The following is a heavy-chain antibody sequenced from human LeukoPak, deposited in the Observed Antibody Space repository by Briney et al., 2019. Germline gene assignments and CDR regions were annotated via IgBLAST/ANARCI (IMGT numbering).Heavy chain of an antibody. CDR2: ISGSGGST. J-gene: IGHJ4*02. D-gene: IGHD2-2*01. CDR1: GFTFSSYA. CDR3: AKFLRYCSSTSCYHAGGYLDY. V-gene: IGHV3-23*01. Sequence: GGSLRLSCAASGFTFSSYAMSWVRQAPGKGPEWVSAISGSGGSTYYADSVKGRFTISRDNSKNTLYLQMNSLRAEDTAVYYCAKFLRYCSSTSCYHAGGYLDYWGQGTLVTVSS.